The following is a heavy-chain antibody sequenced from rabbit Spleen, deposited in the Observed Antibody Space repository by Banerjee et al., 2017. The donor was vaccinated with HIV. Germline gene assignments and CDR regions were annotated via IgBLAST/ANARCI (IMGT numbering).Heavy chain of an antibody. V-gene: IGHV1S7*01. Sequence: QLVESGGGLVKPEGSLKLSCTASGFSFSNKAVMCWVRQAPGKGLEWIGYIDPVFGTTFCGGGVKAPSPTPRHNAQNTLYLQLNSLTAADTATYFCARDGAGGSYFALWGPGTLVTVS. D-gene: IGHD8-1*01. CDR3: ARDGAGGSYFAL. J-gene: IGHJ6*01. CDR2: IDPVFGTT. CDR1: GFSFSNKA.